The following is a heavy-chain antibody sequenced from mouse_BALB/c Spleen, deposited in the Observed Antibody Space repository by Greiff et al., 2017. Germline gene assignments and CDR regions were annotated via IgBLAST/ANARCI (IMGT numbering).Heavy chain of an antibody. CDR2: ISNGGGST. J-gene: IGHJ3*01. D-gene: IGHD2-14*01. Sequence: EVKLVESGGGLVQPGGSLKLSCAASGFTFSSYTMSWVRQTPEKRLEWVAYISNGGGSTYYPDTVKGRFTISRDNAKNTLYLQMSSLKSEDTAMYYCASPYYRYDGGFAYWGQGTLVTVSA. V-gene: IGHV5-12-2*01. CDR3: ASPYYRYDGGFAY. CDR1: GFTFSSYT.